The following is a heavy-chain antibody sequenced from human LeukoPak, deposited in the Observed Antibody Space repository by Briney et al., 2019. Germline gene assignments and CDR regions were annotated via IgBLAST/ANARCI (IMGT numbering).Heavy chain of an antibody. CDR3: ARDVEGGTFDI. CDR1: GFTFSRFW. V-gene: IGHV3-7*05. J-gene: IGHJ3*02. Sequence: GGSLRLSCAASGFTFSRFWKNWARQAPGRGLEWVANIDQSGGRNNYVDSVKGRFTISRDNAKNSLFLEMSSLRADDTAVYFCARDVEGGTFDIWGQGTTVTVSS. D-gene: IGHD3-16*01. CDR2: IDQSGGRN.